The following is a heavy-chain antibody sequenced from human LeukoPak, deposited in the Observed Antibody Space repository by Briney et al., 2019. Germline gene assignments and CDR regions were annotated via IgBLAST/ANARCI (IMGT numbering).Heavy chain of an antibody. CDR2: FDPEVGET. J-gene: IGHJ5*02. Sequence: ASVKVSCKVTGNTLSEFSMHWMRQSPGEGLEWMGGFDPEVGETVYAQKFQGRVTMTEDTSTETAYMELSSLRSEDTAVYYCATDLLAGGLKTFDPWGQGTLVTVSS. CDR1: GNTLSEFS. V-gene: IGHV1-24*01. CDR3: ATDLLAGGLKTFDP.